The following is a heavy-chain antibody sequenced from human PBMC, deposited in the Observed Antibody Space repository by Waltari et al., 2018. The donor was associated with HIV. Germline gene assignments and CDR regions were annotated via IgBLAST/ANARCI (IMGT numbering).Heavy chain of an antibody. D-gene: IGHD3-22*01. Sequence: QLQLQESGPGLVKPSETLSLTCTVSGGSISSSSYYWGWIRQPPGKGLEWIGSIYYSASTYYNPSLKMRVTISVDTSKNQFSLKLSSVTAADTAVYYCARHSLTYYYDSSGYSVAFDYWGQGTLVTVSS. CDR3: ARHSLTYYYDSSGYSVAFDY. V-gene: IGHV4-39*01. CDR2: IYYSAST. CDR1: GGSISSSSYY. J-gene: IGHJ4*02.